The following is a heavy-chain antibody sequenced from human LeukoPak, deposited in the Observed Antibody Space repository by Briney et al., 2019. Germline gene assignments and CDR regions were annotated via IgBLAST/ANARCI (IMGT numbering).Heavy chain of an antibody. CDR3: ARVVSSWYYFDY. V-gene: IGHV3-21*01. CDR2: ISSSSSYI. D-gene: IGHD6-13*01. Sequence: GGSLRLSCAASGFTFSSYSMNWVRQAPGKGLEWVSSISSSSSYIYYADSVKGRFTISRDNAKNSLYLQMNSLRAEDTAVYYCARVVSSWYYFDYWGQGTLVTVSS. J-gene: IGHJ4*02. CDR1: GFTFSSYS.